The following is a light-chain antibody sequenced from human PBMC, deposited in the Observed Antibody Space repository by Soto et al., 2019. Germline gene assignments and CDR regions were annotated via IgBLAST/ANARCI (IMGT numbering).Light chain of an antibody. J-gene: IGLJ2*01. CDR1: SSNIGSHT. V-gene: IGLV1-44*01. CDR2: SNT. CDR3: AAWDDSLNGVV. Sequence: QSVLTQPPSASGTPGQRVTISCSGSSSNIGSHTVNWYQQLPGTAPRLLIYSNTQRPSGVPDRFSGSKSGTSAFLAISGLQSEYEADYYCAAWDDSLNGVVFGGGTQLTVL.